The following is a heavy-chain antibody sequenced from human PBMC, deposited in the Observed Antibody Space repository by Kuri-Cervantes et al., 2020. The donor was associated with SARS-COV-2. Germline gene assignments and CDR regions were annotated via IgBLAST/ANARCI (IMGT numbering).Heavy chain of an antibody. J-gene: IGHJ4*02. D-gene: IGHD3-16*02. CDR2: ISGSGGST. Sequence: GESLKIFCAASGFTFSSYAMSWVRQAPGKGLEWVSAISGSGGSTYYADSVKGRFTISRDNSKNTLYLQMNSLRAEDTAVYYCAKSGLRLGELSLFFDYWGQGTLVTVSS. V-gene: IGHV3-23*01. CDR3: AKSGLRLGELSLFFDY. CDR1: GFTFSSYA.